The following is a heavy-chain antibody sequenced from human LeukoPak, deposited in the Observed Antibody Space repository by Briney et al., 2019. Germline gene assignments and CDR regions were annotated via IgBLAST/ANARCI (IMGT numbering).Heavy chain of an antibody. CDR3: AKELGGGSDGLDI. V-gene: IGHV3-9*02. J-gene: IGHJ3*02. CDR2: ISWNSVSI. Sequence: GGSLRLSCAASGITSDDYAMYWVRHGPGKGLEWVAGISWNSVSIGCADSVKGRFTISRDNAKNSLYLQMNSLRDEDTALYYCAKELGGGSDGLDIWGQGTMVTVSS. CDR1: GITSDDYA. D-gene: IGHD2-15*01.